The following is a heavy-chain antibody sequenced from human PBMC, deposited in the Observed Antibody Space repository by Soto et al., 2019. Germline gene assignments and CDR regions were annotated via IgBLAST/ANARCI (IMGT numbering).Heavy chain of an antibody. CDR1: GYSFTSYW. V-gene: IGHV5-10-1*01. Sequence: LKISCKRSGYSFTSYWISWVRQMPGKGLEWMGRIDPSDSYTNYSPSFQGHVTISADKSISTAYLQWSSLKASDTAMYYCARHGDSSSCYYGMDVWGQGTRVTVYS. D-gene: IGHD6-13*01. CDR2: IDPSDSYT. J-gene: IGHJ6*02. CDR3: ARHGDSSSCYYGMDV.